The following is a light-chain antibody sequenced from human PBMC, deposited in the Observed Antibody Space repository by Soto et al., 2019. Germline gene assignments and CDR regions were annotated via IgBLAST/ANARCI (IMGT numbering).Light chain of an antibody. V-gene: IGKV1-5*03. CDR1: QTIDSW. CDR3: QQYNRYYT. CDR2: KAS. J-gene: IGKJ2*01. Sequence: DIQMTQSPSTLSAYVGDRVTITCRASQTIDSWLAWYQRKPGRAPKLLISKASTLESGVPSRFSGSGSGTEFTLTISSLQPDDFATYYCQQYNRYYTFGQGTKLEIK.